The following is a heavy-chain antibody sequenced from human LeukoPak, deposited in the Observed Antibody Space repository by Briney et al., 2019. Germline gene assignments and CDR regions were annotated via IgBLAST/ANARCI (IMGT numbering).Heavy chain of an antibody. V-gene: IGHV3-30*04. Sequence: PGRSLRLSCAASGFTFSSYAMRWVRQAPGKGLEGVAVISYDGSNKYYADSVKGRFTISRDNSKNTLYLQMNSLRAEDTAVYYCARDAATGGYMDVWGKGTTVTVSS. J-gene: IGHJ6*03. CDR2: ISYDGSNK. CDR1: GFTFSSYA. D-gene: IGHD1-26*01. CDR3: ARDAATGGYMDV.